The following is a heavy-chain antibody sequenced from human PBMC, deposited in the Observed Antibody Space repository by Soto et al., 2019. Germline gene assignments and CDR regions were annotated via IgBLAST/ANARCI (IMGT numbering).Heavy chain of an antibody. CDR2: IHGGGST. Sequence: VQLVEYGGGLIQPGGSLRLSCAASGFSVSNNHMTWVRQAAGKGLEWVSLIHGGGSTYYADSVKGRFTISRDNSKNTLYLQMDSLRAEDTAIYYCAGRLTTAASLDYWGQGTLVTVSS. J-gene: IGHJ4*02. V-gene: IGHV3-53*01. CDR1: GFSVSNNH. CDR3: AGRLTTAASLDY. D-gene: IGHD3-16*01.